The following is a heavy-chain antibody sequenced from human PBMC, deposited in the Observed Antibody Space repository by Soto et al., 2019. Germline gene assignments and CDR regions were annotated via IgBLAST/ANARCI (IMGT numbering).Heavy chain of an antibody. Sequence: GASVKVSCKASGGTFSSYAISWVRQAPGQGLEWMGGIIPIFGTANYAQKFQGRVTITADESTSTAYMELSSLRSEDTAVYYCARVVPLSYYDSSGYYYYGMDVWGQGTTVTVS. CDR3: ARVVPLSYYDSSGYYYYGMDV. V-gene: IGHV1-69*13. J-gene: IGHJ6*02. D-gene: IGHD3-22*01. CDR1: GGTFSSYA. CDR2: IIPIFGTA.